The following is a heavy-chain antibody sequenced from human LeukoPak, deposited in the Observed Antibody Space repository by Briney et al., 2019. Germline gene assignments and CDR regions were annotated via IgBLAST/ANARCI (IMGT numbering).Heavy chain of an antibody. Sequence: PGGSLRLSCAASGFTFSSYAMSWVRQAPGKGLEWVSGISGSGGSTYHADSVKGRFTISRDNSKDTLFLQMNSLRAEDTAVYYCASGDTTGYSGDAFNIWGQGTMVTVSS. D-gene: IGHD3-22*01. V-gene: IGHV3-23*01. CDR1: GFTFSSYA. J-gene: IGHJ3*02. CDR3: ASGDTTGYSGDAFNI. CDR2: ISGSGGST.